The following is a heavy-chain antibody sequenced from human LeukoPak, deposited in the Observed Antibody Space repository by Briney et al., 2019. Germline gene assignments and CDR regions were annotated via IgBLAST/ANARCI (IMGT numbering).Heavy chain of an antibody. CDR3: ARVRGSSWYLLDY. CDR1: GYTFTGYY. D-gene: IGHD6-13*01. V-gene: IGHV1-69*06. CDR2: IIPIFGTA. J-gene: IGHJ4*02. Sequence: SVKVSCKASGYTFTGYYMHWVRQAPGQGLEWMGGIIPIFGTANYAQKFQGRVTITADKSTSTAYMELSSLRSEDTAVYYCARVRGSSWYLLDYWGQGTLVTVSS.